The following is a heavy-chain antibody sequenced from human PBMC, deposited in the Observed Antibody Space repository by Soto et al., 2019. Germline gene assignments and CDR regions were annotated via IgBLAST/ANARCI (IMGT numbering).Heavy chain of an antibody. J-gene: IGHJ5*02. Sequence: GASVKVSSEASGYTLTIYAMHWVRQAPGQRLEWMGWINADNGDTKYSQKFQGRLTITRDTSANTAYMKLSSLRSEDTAFYYCARDHIASTYTWFDPWGQGTLVTSPQ. V-gene: IGHV1-3*01. D-gene: IGHD5-12*01. CDR1: GYTLTIYA. CDR3: ARDHIASTYTWFDP. CDR2: INADNGDT.